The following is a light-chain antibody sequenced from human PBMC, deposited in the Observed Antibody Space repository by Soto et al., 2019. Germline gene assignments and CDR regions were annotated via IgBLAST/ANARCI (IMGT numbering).Light chain of an antibody. V-gene: IGLV2-14*01. Sequence: ALTPPASVSGSPGQSITISCTGTSSDVGGYNYVSWYQQHPGKAPKLMIYDVSNRPSGVSNRFSGSKSGNTASLTISGLQAEDEADYYCSSYTSSSTRVVFGGGTKLTVL. J-gene: IGLJ2*01. CDR3: SSYTSSSTRVV. CDR1: SSDVGGYNY. CDR2: DVS.